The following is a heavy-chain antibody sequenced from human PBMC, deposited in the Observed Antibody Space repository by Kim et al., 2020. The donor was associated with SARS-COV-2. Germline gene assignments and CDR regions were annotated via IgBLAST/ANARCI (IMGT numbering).Heavy chain of an antibody. Sequence: ASVKVSCKASGYTFTSYAMHWVRQAPGQRLEWMGWINAGNGNTKYSQKFQGRVTITRDTSASTAYMELSSLRSEDTAVYYCARDLGGPYYYYGMDVWGQGTTVTVSS. J-gene: IGHJ6*02. CDR1: GYTFTSYA. CDR2: INAGNGNT. CDR3: ARDLGGPYYYYGMDV. D-gene: IGHD3-16*01. V-gene: IGHV1-3*01.